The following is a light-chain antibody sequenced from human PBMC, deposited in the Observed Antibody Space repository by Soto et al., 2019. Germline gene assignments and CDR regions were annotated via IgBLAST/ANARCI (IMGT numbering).Light chain of an antibody. V-gene: IGLV2-14*01. J-gene: IGLJ1*01. Sequence: QSALTQPASVSGSPGQSITISCTGTSSDDGAYNYVSWYQQHPGKAPRLMICDVSNRPSGVSNRFSGSKSGNTASLTISGLQAVDEADYYCSSYSSSSTLYVFGTGTKVTVL. CDR1: SSDDGAYNY. CDR3: SSYSSSSTLYV. CDR2: DVS.